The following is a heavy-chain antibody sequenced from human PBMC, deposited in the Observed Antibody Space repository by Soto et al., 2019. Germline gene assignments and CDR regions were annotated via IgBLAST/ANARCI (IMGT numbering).Heavy chain of an antibody. CDR1: GESFSGYY. Sequence: QVQLQQWGAGLLKPSETLSLTCAVYGESFSGYYWSWIRQPPVKGLEWIGEINHSGGTNYNPSLQSRVTISVDTSKNQFSLKLSSVTAADTAVFYCARLRWEQPWVFDYWGQGTLVTVSS. D-gene: IGHD1-26*01. CDR2: INHSGGT. J-gene: IGHJ4*02. V-gene: IGHV4-34*02. CDR3: ARLRWEQPWVFDY.